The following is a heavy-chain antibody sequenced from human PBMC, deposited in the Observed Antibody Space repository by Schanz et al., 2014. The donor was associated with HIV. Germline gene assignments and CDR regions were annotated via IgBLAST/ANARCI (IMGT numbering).Heavy chain of an antibody. Sequence: EVQLVESGGGLVKPGGSLRLSCTASAFTFRDAWMNWVRQAPGKGLEWVSSISGGGHRLYYVDSAKGRFSVSRDNSRNTMYLEMSNLRVEDTAVYYCTKARRGKVRLGESTTYYGMDVWGRGTTVTVSS. CDR1: AFTFRDAW. V-gene: IGHV3-23*04. CDR3: TKARRGKVRLGESTTYYGMDV. CDR2: ISGGGHRL. D-gene: IGHD3-16*01. J-gene: IGHJ6*02.